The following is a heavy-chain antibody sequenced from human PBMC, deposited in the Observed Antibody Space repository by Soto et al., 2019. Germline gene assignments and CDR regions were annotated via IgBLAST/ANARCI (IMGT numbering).Heavy chain of an antibody. J-gene: IGHJ5*02. CDR3: ARGIAKCQLDL. D-gene: IGHD2-15*01. V-gene: IGHV1-3*01. CDR2: INPDNGNT. CDR1: GYTFTRYT. Sequence: ASVKVSCKASGYTFTRYTMNCVRQAPGQRLEWMGWINPDNGNTKSSQKFQDRVIITRDTSASTAYMDLSSLRSEDTALDYCARGIAKCQLDLWGQGTLVTVSS.